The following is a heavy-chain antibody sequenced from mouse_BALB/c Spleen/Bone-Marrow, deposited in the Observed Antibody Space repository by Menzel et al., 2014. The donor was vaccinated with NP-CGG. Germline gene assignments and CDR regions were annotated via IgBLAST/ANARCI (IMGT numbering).Heavy chain of an antibody. CDR2: NYPGDGDT. V-gene: IGHV1-80*01. Sequence: VQLQQSGAELVRPGSSVKISCKASGYAFSSYWMNWVKQRPGQGLEWIGQNYPGDGDTNYNGKFKGKATLTADKSSSTAYMQLSSLTSEDSAVYFCARLDGYYPYYAMDYWGQGTSVTVSS. CDR3: ARLDGYYPYYAMDY. J-gene: IGHJ4*01. CDR1: GYAFSSYW. D-gene: IGHD2-3*01.